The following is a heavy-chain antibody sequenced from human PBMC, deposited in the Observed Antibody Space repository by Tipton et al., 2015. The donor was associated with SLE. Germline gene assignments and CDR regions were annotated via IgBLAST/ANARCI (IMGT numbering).Heavy chain of an antibody. CDR2: IYYSGST. CDR3: ARQSYPGLVVYAHNWFDP. J-gene: IGHJ5*02. D-gene: IGHD2-8*02. V-gene: IGHV4-59*08. CDR1: GGSISSYY. Sequence: GLVKPSETLSLTCTVSGGSISSYYWSWIRQPPGKGLEWIGYIYYSGSTNYNPSLKSRVAISVDTSKNQFSLKLSSVTAADTAVYYCARQSYPGLVVYAHNWFDPWGQGTLVTVSS.